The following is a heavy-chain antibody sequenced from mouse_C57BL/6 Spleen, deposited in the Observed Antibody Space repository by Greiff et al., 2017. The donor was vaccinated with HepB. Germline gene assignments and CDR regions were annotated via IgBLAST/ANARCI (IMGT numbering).Heavy chain of an antibody. CDR2: INPNNGGT. Sequence: VQLQQSGPELVKPGASVKISCKASGYTFTDYYMNWVKQSPGKGLEWIGDINPNNGGTSYNQKFKGKATLTVDKSSSTAYMELRSLTSEDSAVYYCARASDPYYFDYWGQGTTLTVSS. CDR3: ARASDPYYFDY. J-gene: IGHJ2*01. V-gene: IGHV1-26*01. CDR1: GYTFTDYY.